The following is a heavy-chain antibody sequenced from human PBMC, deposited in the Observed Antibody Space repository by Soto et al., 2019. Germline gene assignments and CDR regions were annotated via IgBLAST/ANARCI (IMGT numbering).Heavy chain of an antibody. CDR3: AREQLFGVAMDV. V-gene: IGHV3-74*01. Sequence: EVQLVESGGTLVQPGGSRRLSCAASGFTFSNHWMHWVRQAPGKGLVCVSRIHTDGRSTIYADSVKGRFTISRDNAKNTLYLQMNCLRADDTAVYYCAREQLFGVAMDVWGQGTTVTVSS. CDR1: GFTFSNHW. D-gene: IGHD1-1*01. CDR2: IHTDGRST. J-gene: IGHJ6*02.